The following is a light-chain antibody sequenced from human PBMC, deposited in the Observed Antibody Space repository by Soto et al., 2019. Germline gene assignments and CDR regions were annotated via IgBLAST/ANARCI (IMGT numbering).Light chain of an antibody. Sequence: EIVMTQSPATLSVSPGERATLSCRASQSVSSNLAWYQQKPGQAPRLLIYGAFTRATGIPARFSGSGSGTEFTLTTNSLQSEEFAVYYCQQYNNWPPVTFGQGTKVEIK. CDR3: QQYNNWPPVT. CDR1: QSVSSN. CDR2: GAF. J-gene: IGKJ1*01. V-gene: IGKV3-15*01.